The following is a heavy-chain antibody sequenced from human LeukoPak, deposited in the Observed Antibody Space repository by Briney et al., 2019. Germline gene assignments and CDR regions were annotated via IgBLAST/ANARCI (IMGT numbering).Heavy chain of an antibody. CDR1: GCSFSGYY. CDR2: MSTSGIS. CDR3: ARESGSMRWFDP. Sequence: PSETLSLTCTVSGCSFSGYYWSWIRQPAGKGLEWIGRMSTSGISNYIPSLVSRVTMSVDTSKNQFSLNLSSVTAADTAVYYCARESGSMRWFDPWGQGTLVTVSS. D-gene: IGHD6-25*01. V-gene: IGHV4-4*07. J-gene: IGHJ5*02.